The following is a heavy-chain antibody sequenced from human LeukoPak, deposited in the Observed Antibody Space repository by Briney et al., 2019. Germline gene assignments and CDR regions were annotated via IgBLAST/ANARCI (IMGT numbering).Heavy chain of an antibody. J-gene: IGHJ4*02. D-gene: IGHD4-17*01. V-gene: IGHV3-53*01. CDR3: ARGPYGDSPFDY. Sequence: GGSLRLSCAASGFTVSSNYMSWVRQAPGKGLEWVSVIYSGGSTYYADSVKGRFTISRDNSKNTLYLQMNSLRAEDTAVYNCARGPYGDSPFDYWGQGTLVTVSS. CDR1: GFTVSSNY. CDR2: IYSGGST.